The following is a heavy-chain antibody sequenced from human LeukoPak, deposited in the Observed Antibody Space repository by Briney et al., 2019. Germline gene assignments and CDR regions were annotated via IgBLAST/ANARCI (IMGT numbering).Heavy chain of an antibody. CDR2: IHYSGST. CDR1: GGSINSYY. J-gene: IGHJ6*03. CDR3: TRGSIAYYYMDV. D-gene: IGHD2/OR15-2a*01. V-gene: IGHV4-59*01. Sequence: SETLSLTCTVSGGSINSYYWSWIRQPPGKGLQWIGCIHYSGSTNYNPSLKSRVTISVDTSKNQFSLKLSSVTAADTAVYYCTRGSIAYYYMDVWGKGTTVTISS.